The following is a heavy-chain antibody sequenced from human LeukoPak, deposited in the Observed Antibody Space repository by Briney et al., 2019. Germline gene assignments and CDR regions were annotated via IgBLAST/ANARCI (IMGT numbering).Heavy chain of an antibody. V-gene: IGHV4-34*01. J-gene: IGHJ6*04. CDR1: GGSISSGGYS. CDR2: INHSGST. Sequence: PSETLSLTCAVSGGSISSGGYSWSWIRQPPGKGLEWIGEINHSGSTNYNPSLKSRVTISVDTSKNQFSLKLSSVTAADTAVYYCARSDFSGTGFRYYYYGMDVWGKGTTVTVSS. CDR3: ARSDFSGTGFRYYYYGMDV. D-gene: IGHD6-13*01.